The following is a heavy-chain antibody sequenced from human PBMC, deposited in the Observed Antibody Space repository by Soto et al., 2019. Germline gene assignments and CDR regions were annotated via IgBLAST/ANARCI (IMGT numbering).Heavy chain of an antibody. V-gene: IGHV3-23*01. CDR2: ISGTASRT. CDR1: GFTPTTTP. J-gene: IGHJ4*02. D-gene: IGHD3-9*01. Sequence: EVQLLESGGGLVLPGGSLRLSCAGSGFTPTTTPLSWVRQPPGKGLEWVTTISGTASRTYYVDSVKGRFFISRDNSKNTVTLQINNLTLDDPAGYYCANSFRYFEHWGQGTRVTVSS. CDR3: ANSFRYFEH.